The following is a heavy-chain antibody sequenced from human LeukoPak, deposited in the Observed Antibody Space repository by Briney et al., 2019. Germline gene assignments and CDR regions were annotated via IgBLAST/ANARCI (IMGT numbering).Heavy chain of an antibody. CDR1: VASMFNYY. V-gene: IGHV4-59*01. CDR2: NHYSGCT. CDR3: ARAPKSYSMDV. J-gene: IGHJ6*03. Sequence: SETLSLTCTVSVASMFNYYWTWIRQSPGKGREWIGFNHYSGCTSYKPSLKSRVTISIDTTKNQFSLQLTSVTAADTAVYYCARAPKSYSMDVWGKGTTVTVSS.